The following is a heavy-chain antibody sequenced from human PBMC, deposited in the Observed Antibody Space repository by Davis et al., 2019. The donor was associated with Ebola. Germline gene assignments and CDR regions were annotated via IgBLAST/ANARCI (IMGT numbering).Heavy chain of an antibody. D-gene: IGHD4-17*01. CDR1: GYTLTELS. Sequence: AASVKVSCKVSGYTLTELSMHWVRQTPGKGLEWMGWISAYNGNTNYAQKLQGRVTMTTDTSTSTAYMELRSLRSDDTAMYYCARLNPPATTFDYWGQGTLVTVSS. CDR2: ISAYNGNT. J-gene: IGHJ4*02. CDR3: ARLNPPATTFDY. V-gene: IGHV1-18*01.